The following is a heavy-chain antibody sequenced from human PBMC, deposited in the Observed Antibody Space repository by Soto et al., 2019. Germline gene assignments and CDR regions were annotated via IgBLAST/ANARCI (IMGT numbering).Heavy chain of an antibody. Sequence: PGESLKISCKGSGYSFTSYWIGWVRQMPGKGLEWMGIIYPGDSDTRYSPSFQGQVTISADKSISTAYLQWSSLKASDTAMYYCARMLRVWDDYYYYGMDVWGQGTTVTVSS. CDR1: GYSFTSYW. CDR2: IYPGDSDT. CDR3: ARMLRVWDDYYYYGMDV. V-gene: IGHV5-51*01. D-gene: IGHD1-26*01. J-gene: IGHJ6*02.